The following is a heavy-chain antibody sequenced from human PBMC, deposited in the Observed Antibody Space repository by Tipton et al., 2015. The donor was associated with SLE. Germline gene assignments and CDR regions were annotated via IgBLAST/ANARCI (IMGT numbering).Heavy chain of an antibody. CDR1: GGSISSSSYY. Sequence: TLSLTCTVSGGSISSSSYYWGWIRQPPGKGLEWIGSIYYSGSTYNNPSLKSRVTISVDTSKNQFSLKLSSVTAADTAVYYCARQGPYYYDSSGYYSGAFDIWGQGTMVTVSS. CDR3: ARQGPYYYDSSGYYSGAFDI. CDR2: IYYSGST. J-gene: IGHJ3*02. V-gene: IGHV4-39*07. D-gene: IGHD3-22*01.